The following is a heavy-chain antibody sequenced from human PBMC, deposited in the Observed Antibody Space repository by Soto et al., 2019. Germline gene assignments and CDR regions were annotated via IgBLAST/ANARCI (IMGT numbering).Heavy chain of an antibody. CDR3: ARGGYYDIFTGSHNPGYMDV. CDR2: INPSGGST. CDR1: GYTFTSYY. J-gene: IGHJ6*03. V-gene: IGHV1-46*03. Sequence: ASVKVSCKASGYTFTSYYMHWVRQAPGQGLEWMGIINPSGGSTSYAQKFQGRVTMTRDTSTSTVYMELSSLRSEDTAVYYCARGGYYDIFTGSHNPGYMDVWGKGTKVTVSS. D-gene: IGHD3-9*01.